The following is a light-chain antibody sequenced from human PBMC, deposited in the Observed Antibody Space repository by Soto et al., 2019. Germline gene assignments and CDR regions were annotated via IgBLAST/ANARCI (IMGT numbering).Light chain of an antibody. J-gene: IGLJ1*01. CDR1: SSDVGSYNL. Sequence: SALTQPASVSGSPGQSITISCTGTSSDVGSYNLVSWYQQHPDRAPKLLIYEGSKRPSGVSNRFSGSKSGNTASLTISGLQAEDEADSYCCSYAGTRTFPYFFGTVTKVTVL. V-gene: IGLV2-23*03. CDR2: EGS. CDR3: CSYAGTRTFPYF.